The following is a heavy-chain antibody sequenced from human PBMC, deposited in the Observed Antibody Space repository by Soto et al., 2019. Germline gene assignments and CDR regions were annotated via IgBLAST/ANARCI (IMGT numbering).Heavy chain of an antibody. J-gene: IGHJ6*02. CDR2: IIPLHNTS. V-gene: IGHV1-69*06. CDR1: GGAFTNYS. Sequence: QVQLLQSGAEVKKPGSSVKVSCKVSGGAFTNYSLNWVCHAPGQGLEWLGGIIPLHNTSNYSLKLLGRGSVTADISSNTVYMHLSGLTSDDTATYYCAIWSNWNPLYYRGMDVWGQGTTVTVSS. D-gene: IGHD1-20*01. CDR3: AIWSNWNPLYYRGMDV.